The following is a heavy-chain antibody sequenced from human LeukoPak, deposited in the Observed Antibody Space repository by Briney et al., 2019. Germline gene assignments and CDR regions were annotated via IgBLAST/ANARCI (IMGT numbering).Heavy chain of an antibody. CDR1: GFTFSSYA. CDR2: ISGSGGST. J-gene: IGHJ4*02. V-gene: IGHV3-23*01. D-gene: IGHD3-10*01. Sequence: GGSLRLSCAASGFTFSSYAMSWFRQAPGKGLEWVSAISGSGGSTYYADSVKGRFTISRDNSKNTLYLQMNSLRAEDTAVYYCAKEVYYYGSGSYYNAIDYWGQGTLVTVSS. CDR3: AKEVYYYGSGSYYNAIDY.